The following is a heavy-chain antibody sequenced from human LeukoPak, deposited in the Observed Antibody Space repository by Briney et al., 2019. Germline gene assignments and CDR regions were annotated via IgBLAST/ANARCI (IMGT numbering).Heavy chain of an antibody. V-gene: IGHV4-59*08. J-gene: IGHJ3*02. CDR1: SGSLSSYY. CDR3: ARHLIAPPDAFDI. Sequence: PSGTLSLTCTVSSGSLSSYYWSWIRQPPGKGLEWIGYIYYSGSTNYNPSLKSRVTISVDTSKNQLSLKLSSVTAADTAVYYCARHLIAPPDAFDIWGQGTMVTVSS. CDR2: IYYSGST.